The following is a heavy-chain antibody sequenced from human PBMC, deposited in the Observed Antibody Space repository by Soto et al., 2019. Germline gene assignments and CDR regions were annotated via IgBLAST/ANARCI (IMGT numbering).Heavy chain of an antibody. Sequence: PSETLSLTCTVSGDSINSYWWTWLRQPPGKALEWIGYITYSGSTSYNPSLKSQVTMALDASKKQFSLKLTSVTAADTAVYYCARHARYNDYWGQGVLVTVSS. CDR3: ARHARYNDY. J-gene: IGHJ4*02. CDR1: GDSINSYW. CDR2: ITYSGST. V-gene: IGHV4-59*08. D-gene: IGHD1-20*01.